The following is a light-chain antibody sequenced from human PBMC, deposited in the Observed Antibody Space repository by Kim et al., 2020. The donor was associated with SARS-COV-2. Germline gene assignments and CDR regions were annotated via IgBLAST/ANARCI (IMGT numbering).Light chain of an antibody. V-gene: IGLV3-21*04. J-gene: IGLJ3*02. CDR2: YDS. CDR3: QVWDSSSDHRV. CDR1: DIGSRS. Sequence: AQGKTARITCGGDDIGSRSVHWYQQKPGQAPILVIYYDSDRPSGIPERFSGSNSGNTATLTISRVEVGDEADYYCQVWDSSSDHRVFGGGTKLTVL.